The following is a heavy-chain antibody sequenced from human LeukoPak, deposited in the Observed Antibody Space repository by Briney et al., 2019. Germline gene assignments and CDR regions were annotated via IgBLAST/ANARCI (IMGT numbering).Heavy chain of an antibody. V-gene: IGHV4-38-2*02. Sequence: SETLSLTCTVSGYSISSGYYWGWIRQPPGKGLEWIGSIYYSGSTYYNPSLKSRVTISVDTSKNQFSLKLSSVTAADTAVYYCARHRGRGAAAGTIDYWGQGTLVTVSS. J-gene: IGHJ4*02. CDR3: ARHRGRGAAAGTIDY. CDR1: GYSISSGYY. CDR2: IYYSGST. D-gene: IGHD6-13*01.